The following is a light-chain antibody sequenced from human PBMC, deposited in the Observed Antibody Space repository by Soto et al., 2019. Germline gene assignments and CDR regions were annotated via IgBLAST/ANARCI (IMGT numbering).Light chain of an antibody. CDR2: AAY. V-gene: IGKV1-6*01. J-gene: IGKJ1*01. Sequence: AILLTQSPSSLSASVGDRVTITCRASQGIDSSFAWYQQKPGKAPKLLIYAAYTLQSGVQSRFSGSASGTDFTLTIRSLQPEDFATYYCIQDYNYPRTVGQGTKVDIK. CDR3: IQDYNYPRT. CDR1: QGIDSS.